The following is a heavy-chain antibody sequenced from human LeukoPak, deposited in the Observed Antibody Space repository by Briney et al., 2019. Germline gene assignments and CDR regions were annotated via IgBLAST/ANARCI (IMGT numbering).Heavy chain of an antibody. J-gene: IGHJ5*02. D-gene: IGHD6-19*01. CDR1: GDSISSGDYY. Sequence: SQTLSLTCTVSGDSISSGDYYWSWIRQPPGKGLEWLGYIYYSGSTSYNPSLRSRVTISVDTSKNQFSLRLNSVTAADTAVYYCARAVAVAGHGVNWFDPWGQGTLVTVSS. CDR2: IYYSGST. CDR3: ARAVAVAGHGVNWFDP. V-gene: IGHV4-30-4*01.